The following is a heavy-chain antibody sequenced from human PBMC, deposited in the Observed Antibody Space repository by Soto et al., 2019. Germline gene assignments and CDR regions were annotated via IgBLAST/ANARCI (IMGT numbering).Heavy chain of an antibody. J-gene: IGHJ6*02. CDR3: AIDPSYSNYEYYYYYAMDV. CDR2: ISSGSSTI. Sequence: GGSLRLSCAASGFTFSTCNMNWVRQAPGKGQEWVSYISSGSSTIHYADSMKGRFTISRDNAKNSLYLQMNSLRDEDTAVYYCAIDPSYSNYEYYYYYAMDVWGQGTTVTVSS. CDR1: GFTFSTCN. D-gene: IGHD4-4*01. V-gene: IGHV3-48*02.